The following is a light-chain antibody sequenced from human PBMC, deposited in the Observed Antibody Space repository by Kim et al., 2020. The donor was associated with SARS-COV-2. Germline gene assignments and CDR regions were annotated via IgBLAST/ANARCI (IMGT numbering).Light chain of an antibody. V-gene: IGKV1-33*01. CDR3: QQYDNLLLT. CDR2: DAS. J-gene: IGKJ4*01. Sequence: DIQMTQSPSSLSASVGDRVTITCQASQDISNYLNWYQQKPEKAPKLLIYDASNLETGVPSRFSGSGSGTDFTFTISSLQPEDIATYYCQQYDNLLLTFGGGTKVDIK. CDR1: QDISNY.